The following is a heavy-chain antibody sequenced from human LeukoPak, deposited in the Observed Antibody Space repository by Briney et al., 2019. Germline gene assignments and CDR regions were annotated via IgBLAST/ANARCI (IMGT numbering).Heavy chain of an antibody. CDR2: IVGSSRNI. Sequence: GGSLRLSCAASGFTFSSYGMHWVRQAPGKGLEWVSYIVGSSRNIYYADSVKGRFTISRDNAKNSLYLQMDSLRAEDTAVYHCATDSPETAAFDYWGQGTLVTVSS. V-gene: IGHV3-48*04. D-gene: IGHD1-1*01. CDR3: ATDSPETAAFDY. CDR1: GFTFSSYG. J-gene: IGHJ4*02.